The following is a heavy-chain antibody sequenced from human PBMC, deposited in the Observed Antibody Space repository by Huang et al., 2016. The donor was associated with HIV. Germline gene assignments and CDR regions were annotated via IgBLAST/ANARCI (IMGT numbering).Heavy chain of an antibody. J-gene: IGHJ1*01. CDR1: GYTFTNYA. Sequence: QVQLVQSGAEVKKPGASVKVSCKASGYTFTNYAINWGRQAPGQSLEWMGWISGYNGKTNYAQKVQGRVTMTKDTSTSTAYMELRSLISDDTAVYYCARERYYSDRSGYYTPVEYFHHWGQGTLVTVSS. V-gene: IGHV1-18*01. CDR2: ISGYNGKT. D-gene: IGHD3-22*01. CDR3: ARERYYSDRSGYYTPVEYFHH.